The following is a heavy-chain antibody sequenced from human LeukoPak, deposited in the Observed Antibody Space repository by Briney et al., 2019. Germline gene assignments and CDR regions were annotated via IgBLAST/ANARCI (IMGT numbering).Heavy chain of an antibody. J-gene: IGHJ5*02. CDR3: ARSRSSITVAGLPSNWFDP. V-gene: IGHV4-39*02. CDR1: GGSISSSSYY. D-gene: IGHD6-19*01. CDR2: IYYSGST. Sequence: SETLSLTCTVSGGSISSSSYYWGWIRQPPGKGLEWIGSIYYSGSTYYNPSLKSRVTISVDTSKNHFSLKLSSVTAADTALYYCARSRSSITVAGLPSNWFDPWGRGTLVTVSS.